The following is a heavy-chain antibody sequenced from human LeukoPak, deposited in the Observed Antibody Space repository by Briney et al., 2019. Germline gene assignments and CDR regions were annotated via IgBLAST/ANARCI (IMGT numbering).Heavy chain of an antibody. D-gene: IGHD6-19*01. CDR2: ISCSGGSK. J-gene: IGHJ4*02. CDR3: AKDYSSGRSLYFDY. V-gene: IGHV3-23*01. CDR1: GFTFSNYA. Sequence: GGSLRLSCAASGFTFSNYAMHWVRQAPGKGLEWVSVISCSGGSKYYADSVKGRFTISRDNSKNTLYLQMNSLRAEDTAVYYCAKDYSSGRSLYFDYWGQGTLVTVSS.